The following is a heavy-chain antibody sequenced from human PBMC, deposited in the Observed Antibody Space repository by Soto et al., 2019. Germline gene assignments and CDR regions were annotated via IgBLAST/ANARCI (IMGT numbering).Heavy chain of an antibody. D-gene: IGHD1-26*01. J-gene: IGHJ6*02. V-gene: IGHV4-59*01. CDR1: GGSISSYY. Sequence: QVQLQESGPGLVKPSETLSLTCTVSGGSISSYYWSWIRQPPGNGLEWMGYIYYSGSTNYNPSLRSRVTKSVDTSKNQFSMHMGSVTAADTALYYCARDRVVGRPDVGATHYYYCSGRDVWGQGTTVSVSS. CDR3: ARDRVVGRPDVGATHYYYCSGRDV. CDR2: IYYSGST.